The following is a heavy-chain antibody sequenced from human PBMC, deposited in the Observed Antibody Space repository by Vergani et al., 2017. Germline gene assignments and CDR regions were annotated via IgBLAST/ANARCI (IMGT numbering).Heavy chain of an antibody. CDR2: VSGSSATP. CDR1: GFSFPGYA. V-gene: IGHV3-23*01. D-gene: IGHD3-3*01. Sequence: EVQLLESGGGLVQPGGSLRLSCEASGFSFPGYAMSWVRQAPGKGLEWVSSVSGSSATPYYADSVKGRFIISRDNSKNTLHLQMNSLRADDTAVYYCARDPRLLFGVVTNWFDPWGQGTLVTVSS. CDR3: ARDPRLLFGVVTNWFDP. J-gene: IGHJ5*02.